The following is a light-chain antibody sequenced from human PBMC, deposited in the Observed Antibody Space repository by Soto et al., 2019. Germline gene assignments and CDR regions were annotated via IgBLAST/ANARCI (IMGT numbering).Light chain of an antibody. CDR2: WAS. Sequence: DIVMTQSPDSLAVSLGDRATINCKSSQSVLYSSNNKNYLAWYQQKPGQPPKLLIYWASTRESGVPDRFSGSGSGTDFTLTISSLQAEDVAVYYCQHSGDTFGQGTKVEIK. CDR1: QSVLYSSNNKNY. CDR3: QHSGDT. J-gene: IGKJ1*01. V-gene: IGKV4-1*01.